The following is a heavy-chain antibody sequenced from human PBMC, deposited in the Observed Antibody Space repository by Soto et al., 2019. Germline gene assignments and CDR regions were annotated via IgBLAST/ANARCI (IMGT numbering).Heavy chain of an antibody. CDR3: AMSNRGAYDTPDF. CDR1: GFSLNDYG. V-gene: IGHV3-30*03. Sequence: QVQLVESGGGVVQPGRSLRLSCAASGFSLNDYGMHWVRQPPGKGLEWVADISYDGRNKYYTDSVRGRFTISRDISKGTLYLQMNSLRPEDTAVYYCAMSNRGAYDTPDFWGQGTPVTVSP. D-gene: IGHD3-22*01. J-gene: IGHJ4*02. CDR2: ISYDGRNK.